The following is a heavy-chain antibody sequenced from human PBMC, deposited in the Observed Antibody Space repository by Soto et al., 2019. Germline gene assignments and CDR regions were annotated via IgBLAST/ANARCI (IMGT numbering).Heavy chain of an antibody. CDR1: GFTVSSNY. D-gene: IGHD3-3*01. Sequence: GESLKISCAASGFTVSSNYMSWVRQAPGKGLEWVSVIYSGGSTYYADSVKGRFTISRDNSKNTLYLQMNSLRAEDTAVYYCARDAGYTIFGVHLGGMDVWGQGTTVTAP. CDR3: ARDAGYTIFGVHLGGMDV. CDR2: IYSGGST. V-gene: IGHV3-53*01. J-gene: IGHJ6*02.